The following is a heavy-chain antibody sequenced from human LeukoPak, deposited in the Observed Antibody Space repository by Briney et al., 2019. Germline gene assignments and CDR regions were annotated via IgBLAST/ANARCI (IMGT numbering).Heavy chain of an antibody. V-gene: IGHV1-2*02. D-gene: IGHD3-16*02. CDR1: GYTFTSYY. CDR2: INPKSGVT. Sequence: AASVKVSCKASGYTFTSYYMHWVRQAPGQGFEWMGWINPKSGVTNYIQKFQGRFTMTRDTSISTAYMELSSLRSDDTAVYYCARESPGYRNRFYAFDIWGQGTMVTVSS. CDR3: ARESPGYRNRFYAFDI. J-gene: IGHJ3*02.